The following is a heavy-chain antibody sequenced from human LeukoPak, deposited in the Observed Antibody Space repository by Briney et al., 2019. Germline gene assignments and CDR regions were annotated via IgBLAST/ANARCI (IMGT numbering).Heavy chain of an antibody. CDR3: ARVKTGATVTTFHYYCMDV. D-gene: IGHD4-11*01. V-gene: IGHV3-7*01. CDR1: GFTFSSYW. CDR2: IKQDGSEK. J-gene: IGHJ6*03. Sequence: GGSLRLSCAASGFTFSSYWMSWVRQAPGKGLEWVANIKQDGSEKYYVDSVKGRFTISRDNAKNSLYLQMNSLRAEDTAVYYCARVKTGATVTTFHYYCMDVWGVGTTVTVSS.